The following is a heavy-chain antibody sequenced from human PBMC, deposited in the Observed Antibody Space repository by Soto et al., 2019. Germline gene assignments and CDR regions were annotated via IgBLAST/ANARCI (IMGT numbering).Heavy chain of an antibody. Sequence: GGSLRLSCAASGFTFSSYSMNWVRQAPGKGLEWVSYISSSSSTIYYADSVKGRFTISRDNSKNTLYLQMNSLRADDTALYYCAKSGIVATMRTFSWFDSWGQGTLVTVSS. V-gene: IGHV3-48*01. CDR2: ISSSSSTI. D-gene: IGHD2-2*01. CDR1: GFTFSSYS. J-gene: IGHJ5*01. CDR3: AKSGIVATMRTFSWFDS.